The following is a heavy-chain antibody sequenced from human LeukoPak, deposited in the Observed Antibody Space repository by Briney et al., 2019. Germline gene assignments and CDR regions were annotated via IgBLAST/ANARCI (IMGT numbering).Heavy chain of an antibody. D-gene: IGHD1-26*01. CDR3: ARDRSGNRWYPDGFDL. Sequence: ASVKVSCKASGYTFTSYYMHWVRQAPGQGLEWMGIINPSGGSTSYAQKFQGRVTMTRDTSTSTVYMELSSLRSEDTAVYYCARDRSGNRWYPDGFDLWGQGTMVTVSS. V-gene: IGHV1-46*01. J-gene: IGHJ3*01. CDR2: INPSGGST. CDR1: GYTFTSYY.